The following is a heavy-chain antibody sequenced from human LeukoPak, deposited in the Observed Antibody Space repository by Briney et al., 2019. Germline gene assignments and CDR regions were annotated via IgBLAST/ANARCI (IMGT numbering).Heavy chain of an antibody. CDR2: IYYSEST. Sequence: SETLSLTCTISGGSISSSSYYWGWIRQPPGKGLEWIGSIYYSESTYYNPSLKSRVTISVDTSKNQFSLKLSSVTAADTAVYYCASLKGHYGGNRKYYYYYYGMDVWGQGTTVTVSS. D-gene: IGHD4-23*01. CDR1: GGSISSSSYY. V-gene: IGHV4-39*07. CDR3: ASLKGHYGGNRKYYYYYYGMDV. J-gene: IGHJ6*02.